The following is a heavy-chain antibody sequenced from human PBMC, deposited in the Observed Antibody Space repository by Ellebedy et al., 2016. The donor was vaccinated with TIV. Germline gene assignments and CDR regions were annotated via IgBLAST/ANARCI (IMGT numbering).Heavy chain of an antibody. V-gene: IGHV3-30*02. D-gene: IGHD7-27*01. J-gene: IGHJ6*02. CDR2: AHNDETYK. Sequence: PGGSLRLSCVASGFTFRNAWMSWVRLAPGKGLEWVAIAHNDETYKFYADSVKGRFTVSRDNSGNTAYLHMSSLRVEDTAVYYCAKDLGFAMDVWGQGTTVTVSS. CDR1: GFTFRNAW. CDR3: AKDLGFAMDV.